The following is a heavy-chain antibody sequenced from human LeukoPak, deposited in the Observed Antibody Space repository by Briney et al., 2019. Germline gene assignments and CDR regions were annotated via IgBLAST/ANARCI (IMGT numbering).Heavy chain of an antibody. CDR2: MTGSGGSS. CDR3: AKMKGQRLNDYCMDV. V-gene: IGHV3-23*01. J-gene: IGHJ6*03. CDR1: GPAFRNFA. Sequence: QTGGSLRLSCEASGPAFRNFAMSWVRQAPGKGLEWVSGMTGSGGSSYYADSVKGRFTISRDNAKNALYLQMNSLRADDTALYYCAKMKGQRLNDYCMDVWGKGTTVTVSS.